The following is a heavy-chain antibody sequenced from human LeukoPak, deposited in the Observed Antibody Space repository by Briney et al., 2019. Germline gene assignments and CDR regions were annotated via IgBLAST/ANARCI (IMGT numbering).Heavy chain of an antibody. D-gene: IGHD3-3*01. Sequence: GGSLRLSCAASGFTLSSYSMSWVRQARGKGVEGGSSISSTSSYISYAPSLKRRFTISRDNAKNSLYLQMNSLRAEDTAVYYCARGWYYDFWSGGDWFDPWGQGTLVTVSS. J-gene: IGHJ5*02. CDR1: GFTLSSYS. CDR3: ARGWYYDFWSGGDWFDP. V-gene: IGHV3-21*01. CDR2: ISSTSSYI.